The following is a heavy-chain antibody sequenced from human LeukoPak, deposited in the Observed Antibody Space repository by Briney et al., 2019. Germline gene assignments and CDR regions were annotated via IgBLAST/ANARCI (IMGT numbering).Heavy chain of an antibody. D-gene: IGHD3-10*01. J-gene: IGHJ5*02. V-gene: IGHV4-34*01. CDR1: GGSFSGYY. Sequence: SETLSRTCAVYGGSFSGYYWSWIRQPPGKGLEWIGEINHSGSTNYNPSLKSRVTISVDTSKNQFSLKLSSVTAADTAVYYCARGRGVFDPWGQGTLVTVSS. CDR2: INHSGST. CDR3: ARGRGVFDP.